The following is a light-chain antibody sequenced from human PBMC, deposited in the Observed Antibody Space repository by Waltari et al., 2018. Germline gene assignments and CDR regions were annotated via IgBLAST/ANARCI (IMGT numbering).Light chain of an antibody. CDR1: QSIGNN. Sequence: ISLTPSPATLAMFTGKRTTRSRRASQSIGNNLVCYQEKPGKAPRVLIDGASTRATGIPRSFTGSGSGTEYTLTISSLQSEDVAGYYCQQYNKWPPRTFGQGTKLEIK. V-gene: IGKV3-15*01. CDR3: QQYNKWPPRT. CDR2: GAS. J-gene: IGKJ2*01.